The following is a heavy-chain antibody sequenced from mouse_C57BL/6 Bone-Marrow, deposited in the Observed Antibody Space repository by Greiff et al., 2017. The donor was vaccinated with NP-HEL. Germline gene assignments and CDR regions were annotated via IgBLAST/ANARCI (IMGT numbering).Heavy chain of an antibody. CDR3: AREGYYYGSSAWFAY. CDR2: IDPSDSYT. V-gene: IGHV1-69*01. D-gene: IGHD1-1*01. CDR1: GYTFTSYW. Sequence: QVQLQQPGAELVMPGASVKLSCKASGYTFTSYWMPWVKQRPGQGLEWIGEIDPSDSYTNYNQKFKGKSTLTVDKSSSTAYMQLSSLTSEDSAVYYCAREGYYYGSSAWFAYWGQGTLVTVSA. J-gene: IGHJ3*01.